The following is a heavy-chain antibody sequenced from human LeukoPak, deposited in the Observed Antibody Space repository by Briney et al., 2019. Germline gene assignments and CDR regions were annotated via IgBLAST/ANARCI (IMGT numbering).Heavy chain of an antibody. J-gene: IGHJ4*02. CDR2: MFPDGRT. D-gene: IGHD4-17*01. CDR3: ARTNPVYGDYDY. Sequence: GGSLRLSCAVSGFSVNDNYMSWVRQAPGKGLQWVSVMFPDGRTYYADSVKGRFTISRDLARNTLLLQMHSLRADDTAVHYWARTNPVYGDYDYWGQGTLVTVSS. V-gene: IGHV3-53*01. CDR1: GFSVNDNY.